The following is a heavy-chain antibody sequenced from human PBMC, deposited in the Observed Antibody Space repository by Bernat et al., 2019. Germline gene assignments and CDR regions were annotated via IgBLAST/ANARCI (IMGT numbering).Heavy chain of an antibody. CDR1: GSTFDDYA. CDR2: ITWNSGSI. J-gene: IGHJ6*02. CDR3: VKDISSYSYYGMDV. V-gene: IGHV3-9*01. Sequence: EVQLVESGGGLVQPGRSLRLSCAASGSTFDDYAMHWVRQAPGKGLEWVSGITWNSGSIAYADSVKGRFTISRDNAKNSLYLQMNSLRAEDTALYYCVKDISSYSYYGMDVWGQGTTVTVSS. D-gene: IGHD5-18*01.